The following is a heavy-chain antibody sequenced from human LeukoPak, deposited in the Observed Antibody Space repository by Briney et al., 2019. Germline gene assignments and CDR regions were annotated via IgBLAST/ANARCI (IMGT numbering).Heavy chain of an antibody. Sequence: PSQTLSLTCTVSGGSISSGSYYWSWIRQPAGKGLEWIGRIYTSGSTNYNPSLKSRVTISVDTSKNQFSLKLSSVTAADTAVYYCARQAIAAAEPDYFDYWGQGTLVTVSS. CDR1: GGSISSGSYY. CDR2: IYTSGST. V-gene: IGHV4-61*02. CDR3: ARQAIAAAEPDYFDY. J-gene: IGHJ4*02. D-gene: IGHD6-13*01.